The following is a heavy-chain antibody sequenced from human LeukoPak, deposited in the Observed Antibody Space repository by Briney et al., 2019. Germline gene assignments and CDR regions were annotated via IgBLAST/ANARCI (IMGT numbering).Heavy chain of an antibody. V-gene: IGHV3-48*01. CDR2: ISSSSSTI. CDR1: GFTFSSYE. CDR3: ARDAYYYDSSGFWFDP. D-gene: IGHD3-22*01. J-gene: IGHJ5*02. Sequence: GGSLRLSCAASGFTFSSYEMNWVRQAPGKGLEWVSYISSSSSTIYYADSVKGRFTISRDNAKNSLYLQMNSLRAEDTAVYYCARDAYYYDSSGFWFDPWGQGTLVTVSS.